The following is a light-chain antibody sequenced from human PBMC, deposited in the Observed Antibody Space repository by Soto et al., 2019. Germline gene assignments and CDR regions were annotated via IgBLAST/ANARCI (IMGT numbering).Light chain of an antibody. CDR3: QHYVPPPIT. CDR2: GAS. CDR1: QSVTSNY. J-gene: IGKJ1*01. V-gene: IGKV3-20*01. Sequence: EIVLTQSPGTRSWSPGERVTLSCRASQSVTSNYLAWYQQKPGQAPRLLVYGASSRATGISDGCSGSGSGTDFTLPISRLEPEDVAVYYCQHYVPPPITFGQGTKVDIK.